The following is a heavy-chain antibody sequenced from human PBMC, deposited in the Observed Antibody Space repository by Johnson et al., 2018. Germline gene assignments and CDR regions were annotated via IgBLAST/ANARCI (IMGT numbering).Heavy chain of an antibody. V-gene: IGHV3-33*01. CDR3: ARWAYYYDSSGYYQTHDAFDI. Sequence: QVQLVQSGGGVVQPGRSLRLSCAASGFTFSSYGMHWVRQAPGKGLEWVAVIWYDGSNKYSADSVKGRFTISRDNSKNTLYLRRNSLRAEDTAVDYCARWAYYYDSSGYYQTHDAFDIWGQGTMVTVSA. CDR1: GFTFSSYG. J-gene: IGHJ3*02. CDR2: IWYDGSNK. D-gene: IGHD3-22*01.